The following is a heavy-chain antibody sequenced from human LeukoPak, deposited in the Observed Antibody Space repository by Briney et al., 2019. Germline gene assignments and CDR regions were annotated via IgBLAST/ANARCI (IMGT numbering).Heavy chain of an antibody. D-gene: IGHD5-18*01. V-gene: IGHV1-69*05. CDR1: GGTFSSYA. CDR2: IIPIFGTA. Sequence: SVKVSCKASGGTFSSYAISWVRQAPGQGLEWMGGIIPIFGTANYAQKFQGRVTITTDESTSTAYMELSSLRSEDTAVYYCASSPDTGYSYGLGYYYYYMDVWGKGTTVTVSS. CDR3: ASSPDTGYSYGLGYYYYYMDV. J-gene: IGHJ6*03.